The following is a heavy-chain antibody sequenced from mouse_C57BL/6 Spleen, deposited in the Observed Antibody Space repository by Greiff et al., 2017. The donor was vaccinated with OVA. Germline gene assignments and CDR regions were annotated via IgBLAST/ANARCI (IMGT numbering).Heavy chain of an antibody. V-gene: IGHV1-50*01. CDR2: IDPSDSYT. J-gene: IGHJ4*01. CDR3: ARTTVVATHYAMDY. D-gene: IGHD1-1*01. Sequence: QVQLQQPGAELVKPGASVKLSCKASGYTFTSYWMQWVKQRPGQGLEWIGEIDPSDSYTNYNQKFQGKATLTVDTSSSTAYMQLSSLTSEDSAVYYCARTTVVATHYAMDYWGQGTSVTVSS. CDR1: GYTFTSYW.